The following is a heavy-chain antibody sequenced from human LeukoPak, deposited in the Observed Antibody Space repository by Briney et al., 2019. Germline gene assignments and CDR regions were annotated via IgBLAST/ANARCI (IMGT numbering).Heavy chain of an antibody. V-gene: IGHV3-33*01. J-gene: IGHJ4*02. CDR3: ARKHKKYYYDSSGLGDIDY. D-gene: IGHD3-22*01. CDR1: GFTFSSYG. Sequence: PGRSLRLSCAASGFTFSSYGMHWVRQAPGKGLEWVAVIWYDGSNKYYAASVKGRFTISRDNSKNTLYLQMNSLRAEDTAVYYCARKHKKYYYDSSGLGDIDYWGQGTLVTVSS. CDR2: IWYDGSNK.